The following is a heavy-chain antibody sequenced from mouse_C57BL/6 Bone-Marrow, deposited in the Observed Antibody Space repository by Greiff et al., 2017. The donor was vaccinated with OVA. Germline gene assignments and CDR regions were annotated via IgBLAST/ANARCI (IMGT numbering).Heavy chain of an antibody. D-gene: IGHD1-2*01. CDR3: ALDGSPWFAY. J-gene: IGHJ3*01. Sequence: VQLKESGPELVKPGASVKISCKASGYSFTDYNMNWVKQSNGKRLEWIGVINPNYGTTNYNQKFKGKATLTVDQSSSTAYMQLNSLTSEDSAVYYCALDGSPWFAYWGQGTLVTVSA. CDR1: GYSFTDYN. V-gene: IGHV1-39*01. CDR2: INPNYGTT.